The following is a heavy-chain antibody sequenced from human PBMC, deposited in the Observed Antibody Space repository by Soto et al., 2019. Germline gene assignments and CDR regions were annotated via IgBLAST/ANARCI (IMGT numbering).Heavy chain of an antibody. CDR2: IYYSGST. D-gene: IGHD6-13*01. Sequence: QVQLQESGPGLVKPSETLSLTCTVSGGSISSYYWSWIRQSPGKGLEWIGHIYYSGSTNYNPSLTRRATISVDTSKNQFSLKLSSVTAADPAVYYCASRRAAAATLDYWGQGTLVTVSS. J-gene: IGHJ4*02. V-gene: IGHV4-59*08. CDR1: GGSISSYY. CDR3: ASRRAAAATLDY.